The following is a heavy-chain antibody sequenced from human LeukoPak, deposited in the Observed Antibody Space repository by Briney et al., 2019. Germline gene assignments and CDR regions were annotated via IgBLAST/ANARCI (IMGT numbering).Heavy chain of an antibody. D-gene: IGHD3-10*01. Sequence: ASVTVSCTSSGYTFTAYYMHWVRPAPGQGLEWMGWINPNSGGTNYAQKFQGRVTMTRDTSISTAYMELSRLRSDDTAVYYCARRTMALDVWGQGTTVTVSS. CDR3: ARRTMALDV. CDR2: INPNSGGT. CDR1: GYTFTAYY. J-gene: IGHJ6*02. V-gene: IGHV1-2*02.